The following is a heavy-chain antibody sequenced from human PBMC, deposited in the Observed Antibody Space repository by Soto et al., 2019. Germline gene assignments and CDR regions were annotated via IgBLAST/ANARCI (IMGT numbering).Heavy chain of an antibody. Sequence: PSETLSPTCTLSGGSISRGKNYWGWIRQPPGKGLEWIGTISYSGSTYYNPSLNGRVIISADTSKNQFSLKLSSLTAADTAVYYCSRRYSFGSGKYAVDVWGQGTMLTVS. J-gene: IGHJ6*02. CDR3: SRRYSFGSGKYAVDV. D-gene: IGHD3-10*01. V-gene: IGHV4-39*01. CDR2: ISYSGST. CDR1: GGSISRGKNY.